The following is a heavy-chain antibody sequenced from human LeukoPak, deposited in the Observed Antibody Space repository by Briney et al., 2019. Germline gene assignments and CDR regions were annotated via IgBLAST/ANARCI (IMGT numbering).Heavy chain of an antibody. CDR3: ARDRELPAQLIDP. Sequence: PSETLSLTCTVSGGSISSYYWSWIRQPPGKGLEWIGSIYYSGSTYYNPSLKSRVTISVDTSKNQFSLKLSSVTAADTAVYYCARDRELPAQLIDPWGQGTLVTVSS. CDR1: GGSISSYY. J-gene: IGHJ5*02. CDR2: IYYSGST. D-gene: IGHD5-24*01. V-gene: IGHV4-39*07.